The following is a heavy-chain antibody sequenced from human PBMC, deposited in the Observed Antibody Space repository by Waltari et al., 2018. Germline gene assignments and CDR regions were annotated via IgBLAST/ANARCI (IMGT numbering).Heavy chain of an antibody. D-gene: IGHD3-22*01. J-gene: IGHJ4*02. V-gene: IGHV4-39*01. CDR2: IYYSGST. CDR3: ASTVYYDSSGWTYYFDY. CDR1: GDSISSRRSY. Sequence: QLQLVESGPGLVKPSETLSLTCHVSGDSISSRRSYSDWIRQPPGKGLEWIGSIYYSGSTYYNPSLKSRVTISVDTSKNQFSLKLSSVTAADTAVYYCASTVYYDSSGWTYYFDYWGQGTLVTVSS.